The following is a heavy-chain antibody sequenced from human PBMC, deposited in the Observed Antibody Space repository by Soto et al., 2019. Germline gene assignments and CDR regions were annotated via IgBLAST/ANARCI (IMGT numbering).Heavy chain of an antibody. CDR1: GFTFSSCA. CDR3: DKDRRRTRRAIDV. CDR2: ISSNGAGT. Sequence: PGGSLRLSCSASGFTFSSCAMHWVRQAAGKGLEYVSGISSNGAGTYYAESVKDRFTISRDNSRNTLFLQVNSLTGEDTAVYYCDKDRRRTRRAIDVWGQGTTVTVAS. V-gene: IGHV3-64D*06. J-gene: IGHJ6*02.